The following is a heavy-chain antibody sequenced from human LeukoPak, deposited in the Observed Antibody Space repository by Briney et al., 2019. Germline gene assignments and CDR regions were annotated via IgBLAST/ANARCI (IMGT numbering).Heavy chain of an antibody. CDR1: GGTFSSYA. CDR3: ARGSTSDWPLDH. V-gene: IGHV1-69*05. Sequence: SVKVSCKASGGTFSSYAISWVRQAPGQGLEWMGGIIPIFGTANYAQKFQGRVTITRDASASTAYIELRSLRSEDTAMYYCARGSTSDWPLDHWGQETLVTISS. D-gene: IGHD2-2*01. J-gene: IGHJ4*02. CDR2: IIPIFGTA.